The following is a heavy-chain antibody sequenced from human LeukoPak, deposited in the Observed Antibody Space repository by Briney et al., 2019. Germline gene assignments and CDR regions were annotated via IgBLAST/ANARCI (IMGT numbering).Heavy chain of an antibody. D-gene: IGHD3-3*01. CDR3: ARGVGTRAQASPLEWLFSAFDI. CDR2: IYYSGST. Sequence: SETLSLTCTVSGGSISSYYWSWIRQPPGKGLEWIGYIYYSGSTNYNPSLKSRVTISVDTSKNQFSPKLSSVTAADTAVYYCARGVGTRAQASPLEWLFSAFDIWGQGTMVTVSS. V-gene: IGHV4-59*01. CDR1: GGSISSYY. J-gene: IGHJ3*02.